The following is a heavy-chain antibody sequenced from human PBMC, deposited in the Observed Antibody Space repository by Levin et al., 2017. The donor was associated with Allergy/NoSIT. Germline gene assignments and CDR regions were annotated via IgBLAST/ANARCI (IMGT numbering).Heavy chain of an antibody. CDR1: GFTFDDYA. CDR3: AKDIGVMASVMGGAFDI. V-gene: IGHV3-9*01. J-gene: IGHJ3*02. Sequence: GGSLRLSCAASGFTFDDYAMHWVRQAPGKGLEWVSGISWNSGSIGYADSVKGRFTISRDNAKNSLYLQMNSLRAEDTALYYCAKDIGVMASVMGGAFDIWGQGTMVTVSS. D-gene: IGHD2-8*01. CDR2: ISWNSGSI.